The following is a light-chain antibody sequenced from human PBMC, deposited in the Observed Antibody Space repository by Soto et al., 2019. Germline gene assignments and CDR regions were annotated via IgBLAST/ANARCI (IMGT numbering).Light chain of an antibody. CDR2: VAS. J-gene: IGKJ5*01. CDR1: RYIRTA. Sequence: GYRVTITCRASRYIRTALSWYQHRPGQAPKVLICVASSLQSGVPSRFSGSGYGTDFTLTISSLQPEDFATYYCLQTYNSPITFGQGTRLEI. CDR3: LQTYNSPIT. V-gene: IGKV1-6*01.